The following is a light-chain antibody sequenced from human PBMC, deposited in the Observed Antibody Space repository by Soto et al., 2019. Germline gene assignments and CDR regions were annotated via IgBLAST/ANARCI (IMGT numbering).Light chain of an antibody. Sequence: EIVLTQSPGTLSLSPGEGATVSCRASQRITSYLAWYQQKPGQAPRLLIYDATNRVAGVPARFSGSRSGTDFTLTISTLQPEDFAVYYCQQRSDWQYTFGQGTKVDIK. CDR1: QRITSY. CDR2: DAT. CDR3: QQRSDWQYT. V-gene: IGKV3-11*01. J-gene: IGKJ2*01.